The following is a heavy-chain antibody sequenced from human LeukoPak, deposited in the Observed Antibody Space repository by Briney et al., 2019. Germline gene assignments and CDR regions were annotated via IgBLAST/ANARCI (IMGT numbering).Heavy chain of an antibody. CDR1: VYTFTGYY. D-gene: IGHD3-22*01. CDR3: ARDRRGSGYYPYYMDV. V-gene: IGHV1-2*02. J-gene: IGHJ6*03. CDR2: INPNSGGT. Sequence: ASVNVSRKASVYTFTGYYMHWVRRAPGQGLEWMGWINPNSGGTNYAQKFQGRVTMTRDTSISTAYMELSRLRSDDTAVYYCARDRRGSGYYPYYMDVWGKGTTVTISS.